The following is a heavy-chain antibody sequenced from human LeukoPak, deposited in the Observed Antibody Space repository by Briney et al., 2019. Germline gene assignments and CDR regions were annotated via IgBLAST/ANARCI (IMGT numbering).Heavy chain of an antibody. V-gene: IGHV3-23*01. D-gene: IGHD3-16*02. Sequence: GGSLRLSCAASGFTFSSYGMSWVRQAPGKGLEWVSAISGSGGSTYYADSVKGRFTISRDNSKNTLYLQMNSLRAEDTAVYYCANVRDCVWGSYRPDYWGQGTLVTVSS. CDR1: GFTFSSYG. J-gene: IGHJ4*02. CDR2: ISGSGGST. CDR3: ANVRDCVWGSYRPDY.